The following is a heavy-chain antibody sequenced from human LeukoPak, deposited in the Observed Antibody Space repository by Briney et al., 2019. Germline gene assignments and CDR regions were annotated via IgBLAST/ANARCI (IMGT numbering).Heavy chain of an antibody. CDR2: ISGSGGST. CDR1: GFTFSEHA. J-gene: IGHJ4*02. D-gene: IGHD6-19*01. Sequence: QSGGSLRLSCAASGFTFSEHAMSWVRQAPGKGLEWVSAISGSGGSTYYADSVKGRFTISRDSSKSTVYLQVNSLTAEDTAVYYCARVPRASSPMRYCFDYWGQGILVTVSS. CDR3: ARVPRASSPMRYCFDY. V-gene: IGHV3-23*01.